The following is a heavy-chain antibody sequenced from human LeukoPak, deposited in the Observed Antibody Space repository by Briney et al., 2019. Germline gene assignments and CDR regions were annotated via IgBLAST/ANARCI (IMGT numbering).Heavy chain of an antibody. CDR2: ISSSSSTI. CDR1: GFTFSSYS. CDR3: ARSYSSSWYALEPSDY. D-gene: IGHD6-13*01. V-gene: IGHV3-48*04. Sequence: GRSLRPSCAASGFTFSSYSMNWVRQAPGKGLEWVSYISSSSSTIYYADSVKGRFTISRDNAKNSLYLQMNSLRAEDAAVYYCARSYSSSWYALEPSDYWGQGTLVTVSS. J-gene: IGHJ4*02.